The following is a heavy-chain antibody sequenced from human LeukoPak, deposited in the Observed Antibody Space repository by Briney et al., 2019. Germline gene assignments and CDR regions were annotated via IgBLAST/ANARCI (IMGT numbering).Heavy chain of an antibody. V-gene: IGHV3-74*01. D-gene: IGHD4-23*01. Sequence: PGGSLRLSCAASGFTFRSYWMHWVRQAPGKGLVWLSRINSDGSSTSYADSVKGRFTISRDNAKNTLYLQMNSLRAEDTAVYYCARDRGYGGKSFDYWGQGTLVTVSS. CDR1: GFTFRSYW. J-gene: IGHJ4*02. CDR2: INSDGSST. CDR3: ARDRGYGGKSFDY.